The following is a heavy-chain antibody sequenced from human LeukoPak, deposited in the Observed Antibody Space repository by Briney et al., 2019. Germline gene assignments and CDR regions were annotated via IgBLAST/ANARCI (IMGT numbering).Heavy chain of an antibody. V-gene: IGHV3-30*02. Sequence: PGGSLRLSCTASAAIFSSNAMHWVRQAPGKGLEWVAFIRHDGSSKYYADSVKGRFTISRDTSKNTSYLQMNSLRLEDTALYYCAKTPRNYPPGHMDVWGKGTTVTISS. CDR3: AKTPRNYPPGHMDV. J-gene: IGHJ6*03. CDR2: IRHDGSSK. CDR1: AAIFSSNA. D-gene: IGHD5-24*01.